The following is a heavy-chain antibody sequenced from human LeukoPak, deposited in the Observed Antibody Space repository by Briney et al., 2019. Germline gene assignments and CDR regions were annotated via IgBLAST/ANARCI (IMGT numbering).Heavy chain of an antibody. D-gene: IGHD3-3*01. CDR3: AKENYDFWSGYYPELDY. J-gene: IGHJ4*02. V-gene: IGHV3-23*01. CDR1: GFTFSSYA. CDR2: ISGSGGST. Sequence: GASLRLSCAASGFTFSSYAMSWVRQAPGKGLEWVPAISGSGGSTYYADSVKGRFTISRDNSKNTLYLQMNSLRAEDTAVYYCAKENYDFWSGYYPELDYWGQGTLVTVSS.